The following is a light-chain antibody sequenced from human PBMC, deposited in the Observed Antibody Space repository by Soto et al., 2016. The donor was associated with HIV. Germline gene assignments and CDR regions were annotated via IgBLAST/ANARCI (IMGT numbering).Light chain of an antibody. V-gene: IGLV3-21*02. Sequence: SSELTQDPAVSVALGQTVRITCQGDSLRSYYASWYQQKTGQAPVVVVHDDSDRPSGIPERFSGSNSGNTATLTISRVEAGDEADYYCQVWETISEHPIGGGTKLTVL. J-gene: IGLJ2*01. CDR2: DDS. CDR1: SLRSYY. CDR3: QVWETISEHP.